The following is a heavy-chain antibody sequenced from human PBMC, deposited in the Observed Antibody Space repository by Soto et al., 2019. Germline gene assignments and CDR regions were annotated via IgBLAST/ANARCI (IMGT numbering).Heavy chain of an antibody. V-gene: IGHV4-30-4*01. Sequence: TSETLSLTCTVSGGSISSGDYYWSWIRQPPGKGLEWIGYIYYSGSTYYNPSLKSRVTISVDTSKSQFSLKLSSVTAADTAVYYCARAFDDYYDSSGNWFDPWGQGTLVTVSS. J-gene: IGHJ5*02. CDR3: ARAFDDYYDSSGNWFDP. D-gene: IGHD3-22*01. CDR1: GGSISSGDYY. CDR2: IYYSGST.